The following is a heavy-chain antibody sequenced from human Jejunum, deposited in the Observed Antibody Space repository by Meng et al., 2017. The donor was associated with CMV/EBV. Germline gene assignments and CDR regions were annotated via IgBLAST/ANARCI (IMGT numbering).Heavy chain of an antibody. J-gene: IGHJ3*02. D-gene: IGHD3-16*02. V-gene: IGHV3-30-3*01. CDR1: FSNYT. CDR2: ISYHGDNI. CDR3: ARDRRGGGGVIRDAFDI. Sequence: FSNYTIHWVRQAPGKGLEWVAVISYHGDNIYYADSVRGRFTISRDNSKNTLYLQVDSLRVEDTAVYYCARDRRGGGGVIRDAFDIWGQGTMVTVSS.